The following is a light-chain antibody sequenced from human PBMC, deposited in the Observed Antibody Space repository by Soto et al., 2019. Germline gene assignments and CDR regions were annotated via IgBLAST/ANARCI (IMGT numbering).Light chain of an antibody. CDR3: SSYKSRSAYV. V-gene: IGLV2-14*01. CDR1: SSDVGGYNY. CDR2: EVS. Sequence: QSALTQPASVSGSPGQSITISCTGTSSDVGGYNYVSWYQQHPGKAHNLMIYEVSNRPSGVSNRFSGSKSGNTASLTISVLQAEDDADYYCSSYKSRSAYVFGTGTKLTVL. J-gene: IGLJ1*01.